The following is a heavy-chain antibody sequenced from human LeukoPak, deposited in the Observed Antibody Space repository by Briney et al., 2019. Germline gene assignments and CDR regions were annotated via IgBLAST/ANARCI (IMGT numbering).Heavy chain of an antibody. Sequence: QPGGSLRLSCAASGFTFSSYTMSWVRQAPGKGLEWVSAISGSGGSTYYADSVKGRFTISRDNSKNTLYLQMNSLRAEDTAVYYWSNGGWFAGFDFWGQGTLVLVSS. V-gene: IGHV3-23*01. D-gene: IGHD3-10*01. CDR3: SNGGWFAGFDF. CDR2: ISGSGGST. J-gene: IGHJ4*02. CDR1: GFTFSSYT.